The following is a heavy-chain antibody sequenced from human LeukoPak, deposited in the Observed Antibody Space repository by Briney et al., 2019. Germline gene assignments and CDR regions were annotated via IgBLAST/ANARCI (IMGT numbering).Heavy chain of an antibody. Sequence: PGRSLRLSCAASGFTFSSYAMHWVRQAPGKGLEWVAVIAYDGGTKYYADSVKGRFTISRDNSKNTVCLQMNSLRAEDTALYYCETYYYDSSGRHDVFDIWGQGTMVTVSS. CDR1: GFTFSSYA. V-gene: IGHV3-30*04. J-gene: IGHJ3*02. CDR2: IAYDGGTK. CDR3: ETYYYDSSGRHDVFDI. D-gene: IGHD3-22*01.